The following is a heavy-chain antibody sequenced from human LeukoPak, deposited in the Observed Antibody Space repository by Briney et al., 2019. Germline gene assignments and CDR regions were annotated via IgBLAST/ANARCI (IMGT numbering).Heavy chain of an antibody. Sequence: PSETLSLTCAVYGGSFSGYYWSWIRQPPGKGLEWIGEINHSGSTSYNPSLKSRVTISVDTSKNQFSLKLSSVTAADTAVYYCARGTQWLDSDAFDIWGQGTMVTVSS. J-gene: IGHJ3*02. V-gene: IGHV4-34*01. CDR3: ARGTQWLDSDAFDI. CDR1: GGSFSGYY. D-gene: IGHD6-19*01. CDR2: INHSGST.